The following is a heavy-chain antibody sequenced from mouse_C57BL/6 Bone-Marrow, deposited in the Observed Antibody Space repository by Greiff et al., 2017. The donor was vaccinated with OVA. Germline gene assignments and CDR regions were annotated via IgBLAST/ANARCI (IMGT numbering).Heavy chain of an antibody. Sequence: VQLQQPGAELVKPGASVKLSCKASGYTFTSYWMHWVKQRPGQGLEWIGMIHPNSGSTNYNEKFKSKATLTVDKSSSTAYMQLSSLTYEDSAVYYFAIGGLWPWFAYWGQGTLVTVSA. CDR3: AIGGLWPWFAY. J-gene: IGHJ3*01. D-gene: IGHD1-1*02. V-gene: IGHV1-64*01. CDR2: IHPNSGST. CDR1: GYTFTSYW.